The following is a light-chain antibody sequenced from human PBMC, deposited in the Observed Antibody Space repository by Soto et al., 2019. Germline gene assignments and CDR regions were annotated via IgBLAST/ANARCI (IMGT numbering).Light chain of an antibody. CDR1: QSVSSY. CDR2: DAS. J-gene: IGKJ4*01. CDR3: QQRRNWPPLT. V-gene: IGKV3-11*01. Sequence: IVLTQSPATLSLSPGERATLSCRAIQSVSSYFAWYQQNPGQAPRLLIYDASNRATGIPARFSGSGSGTDFTLTISRLEPEDLAVYYCQQRRNWPPLTFGGGTKVEIK.